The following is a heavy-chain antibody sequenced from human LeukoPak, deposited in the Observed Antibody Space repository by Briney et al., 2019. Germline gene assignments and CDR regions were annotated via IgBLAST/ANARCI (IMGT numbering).Heavy chain of an antibody. Sequence: PGGSLRLSCAASGFTFSSYAMSWVRQAPGKGLEWVSSISSSSSYIYYADSVKGRFTISRDNAKNSLYLQMNSLRAEDTAVYYCARGQEEYQLLIDYWGQGTLVTVSS. D-gene: IGHD2-2*01. CDR2: ISSSSSYI. V-gene: IGHV3-21*01. CDR3: ARGQEEYQLLIDY. CDR1: GFTFSSYA. J-gene: IGHJ4*02.